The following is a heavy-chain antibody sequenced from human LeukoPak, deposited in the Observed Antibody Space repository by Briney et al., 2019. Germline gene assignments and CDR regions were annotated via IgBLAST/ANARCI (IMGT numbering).Heavy chain of an antibody. V-gene: IGHV1-46*01. J-gene: IGHJ4*02. CDR2: INPTGTST. D-gene: IGHD2-8*02. CDR1: GYTFTNYY. CDR3: AREESGGYFDY. Sequence: ASVKVSCKASGYTFTNYYMHWVRQAPGQGLEWMGLINPTGTSTNYAQKFRGRVTMTRDTSTTTIYMELSSLRSEDTAVYYCAREESGGYFDYWGQGTLVTVSS.